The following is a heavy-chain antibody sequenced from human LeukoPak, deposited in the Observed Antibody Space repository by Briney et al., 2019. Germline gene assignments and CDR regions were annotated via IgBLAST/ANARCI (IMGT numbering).Heavy chain of an antibody. J-gene: IGHJ4*02. V-gene: IGHV4-59*12. Sequence: SETLSLTCSVSSGSISGYYWSWIRQPPGKGLEWIGYIYYTGGTNYNPSLKSRVTISVDTSKSQFSLYMDSVTAADTAVYYCARDWNRYAYWGQGTLVTVSS. D-gene: IGHD1-1*01. CDR3: ARDWNRYAY. CDR1: SGSISGYY. CDR2: IYYTGGT.